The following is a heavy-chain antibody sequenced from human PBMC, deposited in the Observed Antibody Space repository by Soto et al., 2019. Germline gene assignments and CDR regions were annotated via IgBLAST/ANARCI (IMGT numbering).Heavy chain of an antibody. Sequence: QVQLVQSGAEVKKPGSSVKVSCKASGGTFSSYTISWVRQAPGQGLEWMGRIIPILGIANSAQKFQGRVTITADKSTSKANMELSSLRSEDTAVYYCARSSRSYTLYYYYGMDVWGQGTTVTVSS. CDR3: ARSSRSYTLYYYYGMDV. V-gene: IGHV1-69*02. CDR1: GGTFSSYT. J-gene: IGHJ6*02. D-gene: IGHD1-26*01. CDR2: IIPILGIA.